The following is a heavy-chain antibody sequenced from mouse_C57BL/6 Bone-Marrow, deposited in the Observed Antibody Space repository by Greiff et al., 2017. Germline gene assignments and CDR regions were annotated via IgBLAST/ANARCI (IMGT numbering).Heavy chain of an antibody. CDR2: ISYDGSN. J-gene: IGHJ2*01. CDR3: ARTYYGFYYFDY. CDR1: GYSITSGYY. Sequence: EVQLQESGPGLVKPSQSLSLTCSVTGYSITSGYYWNWIRQFPGNKLEWMGYISYDGSNNYNPSLKNRISITRDTSKNQFFLKLNSVTTEDTATYYCARTYYGFYYFDYWGQGTTRTVSS. V-gene: IGHV3-6*01. D-gene: IGHD1-1*01.